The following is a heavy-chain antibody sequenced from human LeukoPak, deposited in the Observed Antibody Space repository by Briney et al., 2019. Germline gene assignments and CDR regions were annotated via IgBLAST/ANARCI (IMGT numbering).Heavy chain of an antibody. Sequence: ASVKVSCKASGYTFTGYYMHWVRQAPGRGLEWLGWIKPNGGGTNYAQKFQGRITMTRDTSISTAYMELSRLRSDDSAVYYCARRTNYYYYGMDVWGQGTTVTVSS. CDR2: IKPNGGGT. CDR3: ARRTNYYYYGMDV. V-gene: IGHV1-2*02. CDR1: GYTFTGYY. J-gene: IGHJ6*02.